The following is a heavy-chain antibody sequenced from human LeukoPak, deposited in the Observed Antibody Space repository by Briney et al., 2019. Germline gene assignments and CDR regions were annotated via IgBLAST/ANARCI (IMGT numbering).Heavy chain of an antibody. Sequence: GGSLRLSCAASGFTFSSYGMHWVRQAPGKGLEWVAVIWYDGSNKYYADSVKGRFTISRDNSKNTLYLQMNSLRAEDTALYYCAKDVTGTGAFDIWGQGTMVTVSS. CDR2: IWYDGSNK. CDR3: AKDVTGTGAFDI. CDR1: GFTFSSYG. V-gene: IGHV3-33*06. D-gene: IGHD1-7*01. J-gene: IGHJ3*02.